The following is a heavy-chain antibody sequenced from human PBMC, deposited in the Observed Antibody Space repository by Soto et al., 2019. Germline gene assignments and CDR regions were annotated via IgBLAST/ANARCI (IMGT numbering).Heavy chain of an antibody. D-gene: IGHD5-18*01. V-gene: IGHV3-23*01. J-gene: IGHJ5*02. CDR2: ISGSGDSA. CDR3: ALGYSFAPFDP. Sequence: GGSLRLSCAASGFTLSSYAMSWVRQAPGKGLEWVLGISGSGDSAYYADSVKGRFTISRDNSKNTLYVQMNGLRAEDTAVYYCALGYSFAPFDPWGQGTLVTVSS. CDR1: GFTLSSYA.